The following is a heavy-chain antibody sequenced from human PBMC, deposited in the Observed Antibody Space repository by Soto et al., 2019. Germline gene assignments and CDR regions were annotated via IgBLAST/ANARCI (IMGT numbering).Heavy chain of an antibody. CDR2: ISYSGST. CDR3: ARTSIFGVVLNAFDI. V-gene: IGHV4-31*03. D-gene: IGHD3-3*01. J-gene: IGHJ3*02. CDR1: GGSFSGGGYY. Sequence: KASETLSLTCTVSGGSFSGGGYYWSWIRQHPGKGLEWMGYISYSGSTKYKPSLQGRVTISVDTSKNQFSLRLTSVTAADTAIYFCARTSIFGVVLNAFDIWGPGTLVTVSS.